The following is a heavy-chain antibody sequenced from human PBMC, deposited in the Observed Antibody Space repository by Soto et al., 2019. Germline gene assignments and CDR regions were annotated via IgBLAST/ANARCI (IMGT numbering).Heavy chain of an antibody. CDR2: IKRDGSEK. CDR3: ARGWEGYFDY. V-gene: IGHV3-7*01. J-gene: IGHJ4*02. D-gene: IGHD1-26*01. CDR1: GFTFSTYW. Sequence: EMQLVESGGGLVQPGGSLRLSCSVSGFTFSTYWMNWVRQAPGKGLEWVASIKRDGSEKYYVDSVEGRFSISRDNAKNSLYLQMNSLRAEDTALYYCARGWEGYFDYWGQGTLVTVSS.